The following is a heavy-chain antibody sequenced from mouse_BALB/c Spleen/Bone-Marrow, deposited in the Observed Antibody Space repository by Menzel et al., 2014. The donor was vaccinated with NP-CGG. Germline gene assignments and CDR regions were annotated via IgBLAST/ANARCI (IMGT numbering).Heavy chain of an antibody. J-gene: IGHJ4*01. CDR1: GFNIKDTY. D-gene: IGHD4-1*01. CDR3: ARWEYYAMDY. Sequence: VQLKHSGAELVKPGASVKLSCTASGFNIKDTYMHWVKQRPEQGLEWIGRIDPANGNTKYDPKFQGKATITADTSSNTAYPQLSSLTSEDTAVYYCARWEYYAMDYWGQGTSVTVSS. CDR2: IDPANGNT. V-gene: IGHV14-3*02.